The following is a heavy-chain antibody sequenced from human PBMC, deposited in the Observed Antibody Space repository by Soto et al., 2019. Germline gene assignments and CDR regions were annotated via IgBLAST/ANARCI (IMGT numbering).Heavy chain of an antibody. CDR1: GFTFSSYA. V-gene: IGHV3-23*01. CDR2: ISGSGGST. D-gene: IGHD1-26*01. J-gene: IGHJ6*02. CDR3: ASLLLSDYYYGMDV. Sequence: LRLSCAASGFTFSSYAMSWVRQAPGKGLEWVSAISGSGGSTYYADSVKGRFTISRDNSKNTLYLQMNSLRAEDTAVYYCASLLLSDYYYGMDVWGQGTTVTVSS.